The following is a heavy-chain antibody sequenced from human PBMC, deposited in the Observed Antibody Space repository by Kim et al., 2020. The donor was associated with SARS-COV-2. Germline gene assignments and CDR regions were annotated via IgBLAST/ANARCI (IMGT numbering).Heavy chain of an antibody. Sequence: ASVKVSCKASGYTFTSYAMNWVRQAPGQGLEWMGWINTNTGNPTYAQGFTGRFVFSLDTSVSTAYLQISSLKAEDTAVYYCARGDWDTIFGVVIRYDAFDIWGQGTMATVSS. J-gene: IGHJ3*02. D-gene: IGHD3-3*01. CDR1: GYTFTSYA. CDR2: INTNTGNP. V-gene: IGHV7-4-1*02. CDR3: ARGDWDTIFGVVIRYDAFDI.